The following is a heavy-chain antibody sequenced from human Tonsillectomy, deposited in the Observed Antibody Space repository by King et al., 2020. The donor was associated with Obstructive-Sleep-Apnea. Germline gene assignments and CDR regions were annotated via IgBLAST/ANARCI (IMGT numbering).Heavy chain of an antibody. CDR1: GDSISSYY. CDR3: ARRKIAAAGAFDI. V-gene: IGHV4-59*08. J-gene: IGHJ3*02. Sequence: VQLQESGPGLLKPSETLSLTCTVSGDSISSYYWSWIRQPPGKGLEWIGYIYFSGSTNYNPTLKSRVTISVDTSKNQFSLKLSSVTAADTAVYYCARRKIAAAGAFDIWGQGTMVTVSS. CDR2: IYFSGST. D-gene: IGHD6-13*01.